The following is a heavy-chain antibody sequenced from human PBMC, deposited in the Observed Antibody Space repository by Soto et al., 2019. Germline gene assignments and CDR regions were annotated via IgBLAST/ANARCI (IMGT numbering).Heavy chain of an antibody. CDR2: MNPNSGNT. D-gene: IGHD6-13*01. CDR3: ARGHSSSWYVPYYYYGMDV. CDR1: GYTFTSYD. J-gene: IGHJ6*02. Sequence: QVQLVQSGAEVKKPGASVKVSCKASGYTFTSYDINWVRQATGQGLEWMGWMNPNSGNTGYAQKFQGRVTMTRNTSISTAYMELSSLRSEDTAVYYCARGHSSSWYVPYYYYGMDVWGQGTTVTVSS. V-gene: IGHV1-8*01.